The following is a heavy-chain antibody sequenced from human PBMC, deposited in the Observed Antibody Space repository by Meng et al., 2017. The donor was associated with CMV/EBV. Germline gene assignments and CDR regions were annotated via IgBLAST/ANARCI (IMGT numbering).Heavy chain of an antibody. CDR2: ISSSGSTI. CDR1: GFTFSSYA. V-gene: IGHV3-48*03. CDR3: ARDRIGYNWNYDYYYYGMDV. Sequence: GESLKISCAASGFTFSSYAMHWVRQAPGKGLEWVSCISSSGSTIYYADSVKGRFTISRDNAKNSLYLQMNSLRAEDTAVYYCARDRIGYNWNYDYYYYGMDVWGQGTTVTVSS. J-gene: IGHJ6*02. D-gene: IGHD1-7*01.